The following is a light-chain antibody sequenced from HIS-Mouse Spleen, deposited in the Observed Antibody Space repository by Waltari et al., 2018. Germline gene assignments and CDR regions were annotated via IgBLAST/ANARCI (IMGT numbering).Light chain of an antibody. V-gene: IGKV1-9*01. CDR3: QQLNSYPPT. J-gene: IGKJ1*01. Sequence: DIQLTQSPSFLSASVGDRVTITCRASQGISSYLAWYQQKPGKAPKLLIYAASTLQSGVPSRFSGSGTWTEFPLKIRSLQPEDFATYYCQQLNSYPPTFGQGTKVEIK. CDR2: AAS. CDR1: QGISSY.